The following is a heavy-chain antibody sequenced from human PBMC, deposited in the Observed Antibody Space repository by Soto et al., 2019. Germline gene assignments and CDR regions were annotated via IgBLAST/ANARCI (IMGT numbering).Heavy chain of an antibody. V-gene: IGHV3-30*18. CDR3: AKSPNFYCSSPNCYKYYFDH. Sequence: GGSLRLSCAASGFTFNTYGMHWVRQAPGKGLEWVAVISYDGSEKYYVDSVEGRFTISKDNSKNTLYLQMNSLRPEDTAVYYCAKSPNFYCSSPNCYKYYFDHWGQGTRVTVSS. CDR1: GFTFNTYG. D-gene: IGHD2-2*02. CDR2: ISYDGSEK. J-gene: IGHJ4*02.